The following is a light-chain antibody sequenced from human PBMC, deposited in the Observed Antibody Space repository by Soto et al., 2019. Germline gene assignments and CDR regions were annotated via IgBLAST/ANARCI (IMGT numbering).Light chain of an antibody. V-gene: IGLV2-14*01. J-gene: IGLJ3*02. CDR2: EVT. Sequence: QSALTQPASVSGSPGQSITISCTGTSSDIGTYNYVSWYQQHPVKAPKLLIYEVTNRPSGVSNRFSASKSGNTASLTISGLQAEDEADYYCASYTRSNTLVFGGGTKLTVL. CDR3: ASYTRSNTLV. CDR1: SSDIGTYNY.